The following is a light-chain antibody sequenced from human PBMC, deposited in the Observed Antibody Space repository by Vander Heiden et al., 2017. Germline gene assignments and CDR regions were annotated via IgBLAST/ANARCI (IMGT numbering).Light chain of an antibody. V-gene: IGKV1-16*01. J-gene: IGKJ5*01. CDR2: GAS. CDR1: QGINTF. Sequence: DIQLTQSPSSLSASVGDRVTFTCRASQGINTFLGWFQQKPGKAPKSLIYGASTLQSGVPSRFSGSGSGTYFTLTSSSLQPEDFATYYCQQYDTFPITFGQGTRLEIK. CDR3: QQYDTFPIT.